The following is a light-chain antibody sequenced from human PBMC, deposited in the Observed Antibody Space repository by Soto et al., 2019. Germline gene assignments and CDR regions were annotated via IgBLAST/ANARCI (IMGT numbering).Light chain of an antibody. CDR1: QSISSW. Sequence: DIQMTQSPSTLSASVGDRVTITCRASQSISSWLAWYQQKPGKAPNLLIYKASSLESGVPSRFSGSGSGTEFTLTISCRQPDDFATYFCQQYNSHSWTFGQGTKVEIK. CDR3: QQYNSHSWT. CDR2: KAS. J-gene: IGKJ1*01. V-gene: IGKV1-5*03.